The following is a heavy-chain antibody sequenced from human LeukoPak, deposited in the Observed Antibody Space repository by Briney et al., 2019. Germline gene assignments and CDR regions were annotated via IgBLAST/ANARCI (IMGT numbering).Heavy chain of an antibody. D-gene: IGHD3-10*01. Sequence: SETLSLTCTVSGGSISSSSYYWGWIRQPPGKGLEWIGEINHSGSTNYNPSLKSRVTISVDTSKNQFSLKLSSVTAADTAVYYCARGRGVRGVKDYWGQGTLVTVSS. CDR3: ARGRGVRGVKDY. J-gene: IGHJ4*02. CDR1: GGSISSSSYY. CDR2: INHSGST. V-gene: IGHV4-39*07.